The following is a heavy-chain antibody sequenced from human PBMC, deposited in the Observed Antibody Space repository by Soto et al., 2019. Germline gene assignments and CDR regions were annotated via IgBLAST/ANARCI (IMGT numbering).Heavy chain of an antibody. Sequence: GGSLRLSCAASGFTFNTAWMSWVRQAPGKGLEWVGRIISKTEGGTTDYAAPVKGRFTLSRDDSKNMIYLHISSLKTDDSAVYYCTTGVRSSYYKYWGQGALVTVSS. J-gene: IGHJ4*02. D-gene: IGHD3-3*01. CDR2: IISKTEGGTT. CDR1: GFTFNTAW. CDR3: TTGVRSSYYKY. V-gene: IGHV3-15*01.